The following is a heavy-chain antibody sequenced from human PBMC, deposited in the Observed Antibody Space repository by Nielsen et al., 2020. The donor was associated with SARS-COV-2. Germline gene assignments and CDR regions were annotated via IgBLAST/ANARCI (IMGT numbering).Heavy chain of an antibody. CDR3: ARATLTGYYNDAFDI. Sequence: SETLSLTCTVSGGSISSHNYYWSWIRQHPGKGLGWIGYIFHSGLTYDNPSLKNRLIMSVDTSKNQFSLKLNSVTAADTAVYYCARATLTGYYNDAFDIWGQGTMVIVSS. J-gene: IGHJ3*02. CDR1: GGSISSHNYY. D-gene: IGHD3-9*01. CDR2: IFHSGLT. V-gene: IGHV4-31*03.